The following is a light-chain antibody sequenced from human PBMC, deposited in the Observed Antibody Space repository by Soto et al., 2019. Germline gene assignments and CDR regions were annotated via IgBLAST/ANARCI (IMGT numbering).Light chain of an antibody. CDR2: DAS. V-gene: IGKV3-11*01. Sequence: EIALTQSPATLSLSPGERATLSCRASQSVGSYLGWYQQKPGQPPRLLIYDASNRATGTPARFSGSGSGTDFTLTISTLEPDDFAVYCCQQRSDWPLTFGGGTKVEMK. J-gene: IGKJ4*01. CDR3: QQRSDWPLT. CDR1: QSVGSY.